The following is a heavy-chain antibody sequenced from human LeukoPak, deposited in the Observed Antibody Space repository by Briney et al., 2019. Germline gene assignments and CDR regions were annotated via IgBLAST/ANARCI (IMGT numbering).Heavy chain of an antibody. J-gene: IGHJ4*02. Sequence: GGSLRLSCAASGFTFSSYAMHWVRQAPGKGLEWVAVISYDGSNKYYADSVKGRFTISRDNSKNTLYLQMNSLRAEDTAVYYCARGITGTFDYFDYWGQGTLVTVSS. CDR2: ISYDGSNK. D-gene: IGHD1-20*01. CDR1: GFTFSSYA. V-gene: IGHV3-30*04. CDR3: ARGITGTFDYFDY.